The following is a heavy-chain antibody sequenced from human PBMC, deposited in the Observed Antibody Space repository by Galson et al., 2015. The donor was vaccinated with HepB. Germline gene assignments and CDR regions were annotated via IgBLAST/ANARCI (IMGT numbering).Heavy chain of an antibody. CDR3: ARGAGSSWYLNY. Sequence: SLRLSCAASGFTFSSYAMHWVRQAPGKGLEWVAVISYDGSNKYYADSVKGRFTISRDNSKNTLYLQMNSLRAEDTAAYYCARGAGSSWYLNYWGQGTLVTVSS. CDR1: GFTFSSYA. V-gene: IGHV3-30-3*01. J-gene: IGHJ4*02. CDR2: ISYDGSNK. D-gene: IGHD6-13*01.